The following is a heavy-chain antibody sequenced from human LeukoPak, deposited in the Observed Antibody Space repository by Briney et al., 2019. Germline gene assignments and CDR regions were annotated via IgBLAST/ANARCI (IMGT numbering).Heavy chain of an antibody. J-gene: IGHJ4*02. CDR1: GYTLTELS. Sequence: EASVKVSCKVSGYTLTELSMHWVRQAPGKGLEWMGGLDPEDGETIYAQKFQGRVTMTEDTSTDTAYMELSSLRSEDTAVYYCATDALVVVSQFDYWGQGTLVTVSS. CDR3: ATDALVVVSQFDY. CDR2: LDPEDGET. D-gene: IGHD3-22*01. V-gene: IGHV1-24*01.